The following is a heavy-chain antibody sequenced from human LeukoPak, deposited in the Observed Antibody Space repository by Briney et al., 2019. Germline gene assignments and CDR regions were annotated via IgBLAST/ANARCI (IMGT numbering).Heavy chain of an antibody. CDR1: GGSFSGYY. CDR2: INHSGNT. V-gene: IGHV4-34*01. J-gene: IGHJ5*02. Sequence: SETLSLTCAVYGGSFSGYYWSWVRQPPGKGLEWIGEINHSGNTNYNPSLKSRVTISVDTSKNQFSLKLSSVTAADTAVYYCARRVAYYDSSGYQFDPWGQGTLVTVSS. CDR3: ARRVAYYDSSGYQFDP. D-gene: IGHD3-22*01.